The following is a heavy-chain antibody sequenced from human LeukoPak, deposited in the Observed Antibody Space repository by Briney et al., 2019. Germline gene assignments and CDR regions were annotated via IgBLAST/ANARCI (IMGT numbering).Heavy chain of an antibody. CDR1: GFTFSSYS. V-gene: IGHV3-21*01. CDR3: AVVLLWFGELPPIY. D-gene: IGHD3-10*01. J-gene: IGHJ4*02. Sequence: GGSLRLSCAASGFTFSSYSMNWVRQAPGKGLEWVSSISSSSSYIYYADSVKGRFTISRDNAKNSLYLQMNSLRAEDTAVYYCAVVLLWFGELPPIYWGQGTLVTVSS. CDR2: ISSSSSYI.